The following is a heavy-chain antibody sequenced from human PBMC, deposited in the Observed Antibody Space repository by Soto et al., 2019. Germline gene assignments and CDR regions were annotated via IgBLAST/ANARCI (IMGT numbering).Heavy chain of an antibody. Sequence: SETLSLTCTVSGCSISSSSYYWGWIRQPPGKGLEWIGSIYYSGSTYYNPSLKSRVTISVDTSKNQFSLKLSSVTAADTAVYYCARRLYYDSSGFEGGGMDVWGQGTTVTAP. CDR1: GCSISSSSYY. J-gene: IGHJ6*02. CDR2: IYYSGST. CDR3: ARRLYYDSSGFEGGGMDV. V-gene: IGHV4-39*01. D-gene: IGHD3-22*01.